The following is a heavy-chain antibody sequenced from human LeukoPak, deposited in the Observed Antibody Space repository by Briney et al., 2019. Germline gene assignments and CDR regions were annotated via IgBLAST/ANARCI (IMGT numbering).Heavy chain of an antibody. CDR2: ISAYNGNT. J-gene: IGHJ4*02. Sequence: GASVKVSCKASGYTFTSYGISWVRQAPGQGLEWMGWISAYNGNTNYAQKLQGRVTMTTDTSTSTAYMEPRSLRSDDTAVYYCARDSDVVVPAAPPFDYWGQGTLVTVSS. CDR3: ARDSDVVVPAAPPFDY. D-gene: IGHD2-2*01. V-gene: IGHV1-18*01. CDR1: GYTFTSYG.